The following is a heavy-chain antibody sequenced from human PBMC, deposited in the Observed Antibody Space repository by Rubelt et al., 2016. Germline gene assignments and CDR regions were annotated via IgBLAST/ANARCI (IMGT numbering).Heavy chain of an antibody. CDR3: WRRPRGGSSVMYYDYGMDV. Sequence: KRGESLKISCKGSGYSFTSYWIGWVRQMPGKGLEWMGIIYPGDSDTRYSPSFQGQVTISADKSISTAYLQWSSLKASDTAMYYCWRRPRGGSSVMYYDYGMDVWGQGTTVTGSS. D-gene: IGHD6-6*01. CDR2: IYPGDSDT. CDR1: GYSFTSYW. V-gene: IGHV5-51*01. J-gene: IGHJ6*02.